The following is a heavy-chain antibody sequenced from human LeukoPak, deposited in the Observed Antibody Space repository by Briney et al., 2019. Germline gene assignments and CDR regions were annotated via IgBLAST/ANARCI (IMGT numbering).Heavy chain of an antibody. D-gene: IGHD3-3*01. J-gene: IGHJ5*02. CDR2: INPNSGGT. CDR3: ARPQAMDYDFWSGPSSFDP. V-gene: IGHV1-2*02. Sequence: ASVKVSCKASGYTFTGYYMHWVRQAPGQGLEWMGWINPNSGGTNYAQKFQGRVTMTTDTSTSTAYMELRSLRSDDTAVYYCARPQAMDYDFWSGPSSFDPWGQGTLVTVSS. CDR1: GYTFTGYY.